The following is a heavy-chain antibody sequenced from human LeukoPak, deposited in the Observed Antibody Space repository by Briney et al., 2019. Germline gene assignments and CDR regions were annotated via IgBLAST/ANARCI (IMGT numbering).Heavy chain of an antibody. CDR3: ARDKGLADYPD. CDR2: INWNGGST. Sequence: GGSLRLSCAASGFTFSTYGMNWVRQAPGKGLEWVSGINWNGGSTGYADSVKGRFTISRDNAKNSLYLQMNSLRAEDTALYYCARDKGLADYPDWGQGTLVTVSS. D-gene: IGHD4-11*01. J-gene: IGHJ4*02. V-gene: IGHV3-20*04. CDR1: GFTFSTYG.